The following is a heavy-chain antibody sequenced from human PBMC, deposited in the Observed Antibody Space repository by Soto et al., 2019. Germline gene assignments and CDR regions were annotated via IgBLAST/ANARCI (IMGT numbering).Heavy chain of an antibody. J-gene: IGHJ5*02. CDR1: GFTFDDYN. V-gene: IGHV3-43*01. Sequence: GGSLRLSCAASGFTFDDYNMHWVRQAPGKGLEWVSLISRDGSNTNYAESVKGRFSISRDNSKNSLYLQMNSLRTEDTALYYCAKETYYYDISSYYPLGSWGQGTLVTVSS. CDR2: ISRDGSNT. CDR3: AKETYYYDISSYYPLGS. D-gene: IGHD3-22*01.